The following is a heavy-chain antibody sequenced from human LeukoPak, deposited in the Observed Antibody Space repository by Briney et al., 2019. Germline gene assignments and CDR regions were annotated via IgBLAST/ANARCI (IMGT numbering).Heavy chain of an antibody. CDR2: MNPSSGNT. J-gene: IGHJ6*03. CDR3: ARGRYYYYYMDV. CDR1: GYTFTSYD. V-gene: IGHV1-8*01. Sequence: EASVTVSYKACGYTFTSYDINWVRQATGQGLEWMGWMNPSSGNTGYAQKFQDRVTMTRHTHISTAYIELNSLRSGHGAVYYCARGRYYYYYMDVWGKGTTVTVSS.